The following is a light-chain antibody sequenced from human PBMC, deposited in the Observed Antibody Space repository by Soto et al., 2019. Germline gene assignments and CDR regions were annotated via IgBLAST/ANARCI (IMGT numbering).Light chain of an antibody. J-gene: IGKJ1*01. CDR3: QQRSNWPWT. V-gene: IGKV3-11*01. CDR2: DAS. CDR1: QSVSSY. Sequence: EIVLTQSPATLSLSPGERATLSCWASQSVSSYLAWYQHIPGQAPRLLIYDASNRATGIPARFRGSGSGTDFTLTINSLEPEDFAVYYCQQRSNWPWTFGQGTKVEIK.